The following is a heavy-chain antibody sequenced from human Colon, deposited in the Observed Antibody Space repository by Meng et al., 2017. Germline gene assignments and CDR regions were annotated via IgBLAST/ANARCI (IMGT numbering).Heavy chain of an antibody. D-gene: IGHD5-18*01. Sequence: QVHLQQWVSGLLKPSETLSLTCAVFGGSFSGYYWTWIRQPPGKGLEWIGEVNHSGSSNYIPSLKRRVTISMDTSKHQFSLKMISVTAADTAVYYCARGRQGYSYGYRFDFWGQGTLVTVSS. CDR2: VNHSGSS. V-gene: IGHV4-34*01. CDR3: ARGRQGYSYGYRFDF. CDR1: GGSFSGYY. J-gene: IGHJ4*02.